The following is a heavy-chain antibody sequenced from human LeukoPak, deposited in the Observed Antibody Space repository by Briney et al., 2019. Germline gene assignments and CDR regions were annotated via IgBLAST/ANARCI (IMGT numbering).Heavy chain of an antibody. D-gene: IGHD3-10*02. CDR1: GGSISSGGYS. J-gene: IGHJ6*04. CDR3: AELGITMIGGV. V-gene: IGHV3-23*01. Sequence: PSETLSLTCAVSGGSISSGGYSWSWVRQAPGKGLEWVSSISSTGGTTYYADSVKGRFTISRDNSKNTLYLQMNSLRAEDTAVYYCAELGITMIGGVWGKGTTVTISS. CDR2: ISSTGGTT.